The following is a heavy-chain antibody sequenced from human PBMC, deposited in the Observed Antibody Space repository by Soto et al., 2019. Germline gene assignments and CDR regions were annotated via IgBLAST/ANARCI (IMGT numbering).Heavy chain of an antibody. Sequence: PSETLSLTCTVSGASIASYFLNWIRQAPGKGLEWIGYMYFNESTNYNPSLKSRVMMSLDTSKSLFSLKLNSVTAADTAIYYCARDHKEAFDIWGRGTLVTVSS. CDR2: MYFNEST. V-gene: IGHV4-59*01. CDR1: GASIASYF. CDR3: ARDHKEAFDI. J-gene: IGHJ3*02.